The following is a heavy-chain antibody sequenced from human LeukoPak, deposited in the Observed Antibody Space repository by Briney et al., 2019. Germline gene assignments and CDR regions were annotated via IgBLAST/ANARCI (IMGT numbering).Heavy chain of an antibody. CDR1: GFTFSSYG. D-gene: IGHD6-6*01. Sequence: SGGSLRLSCAASGFTFSSYGMHWVRQAPGKGLEWVAVIWYDGSNKYYADSVKGRFTISRDNSKNTPYLQMNSLRAEDTAVYYCARDTVEQLVLGYYYYGMDVWGQGTTVTVSS. V-gene: IGHV3-33*01. J-gene: IGHJ6*02. CDR3: ARDTVEQLVLGYYYYGMDV. CDR2: IWYDGSNK.